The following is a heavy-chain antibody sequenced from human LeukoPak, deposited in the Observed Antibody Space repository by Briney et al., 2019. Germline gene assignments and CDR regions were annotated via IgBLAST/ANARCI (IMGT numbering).Heavy chain of an antibody. CDR1: GYRFTGYY. Sequence: ASVTVSCKASGYRFTGYYMHWVRQAPGQGLEWMGWINPNTGGTNFAQKFQGRVTMTRDTSVSTAYMELSRLRSDDTAVFYCARGSLRYYYDSSDYYAEGSFDYWGQGTLVTVSS. D-gene: IGHD3-22*01. V-gene: IGHV1-2*02. CDR3: ARGSLRYYYDSSDYYAEGSFDY. CDR2: INPNTGGT. J-gene: IGHJ4*02.